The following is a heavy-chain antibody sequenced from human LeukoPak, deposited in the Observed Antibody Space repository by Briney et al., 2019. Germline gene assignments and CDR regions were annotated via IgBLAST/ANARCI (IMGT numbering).Heavy chain of an antibody. J-gene: IGHJ3*02. CDR3: ARTRIAVGREYAFDI. V-gene: IGHV4-4*02. Sequence: SGTLSLTCAVSGGSISSSNWWSWVRPPPGKGLEWIGEIYHSGSTNYNPSLKSRVTISVDKSKNQFSLKLSSVTAADTAVYYCARTRIAVGREYAFDIWGQGTMVTVSS. D-gene: IGHD6-19*01. CDR2: IYHSGST. CDR1: GGSISSSNW.